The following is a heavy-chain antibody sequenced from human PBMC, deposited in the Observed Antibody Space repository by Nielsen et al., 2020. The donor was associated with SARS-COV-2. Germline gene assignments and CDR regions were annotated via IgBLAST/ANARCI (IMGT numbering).Heavy chain of an antibody. J-gene: IGHJ6*02. CDR1: GGSFSGYY. CDR3: ARGVLGSIHYYYYGMDV. D-gene: IGHD3-10*01. CDR2: INHSGST. V-gene: IGHV4-34*01. Sequence: GSLRLSCAVYGGSFSGYYWSWIRQPPGKGLEWIGEINHSGSTNYNPSLKSRVTISVDTSKNQFSLKLSSVTAADTAVYYCARGVLGSIHYYYYGMDVWGQGTTVTVSS.